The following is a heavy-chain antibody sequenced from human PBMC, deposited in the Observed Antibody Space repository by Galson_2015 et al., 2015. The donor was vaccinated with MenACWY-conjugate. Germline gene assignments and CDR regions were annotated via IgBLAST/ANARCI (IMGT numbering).Heavy chain of an antibody. D-gene: IGHD3/OR15-3a*01. J-gene: IGHJ4*01. Sequence: SLRLSCAASGFPLSGYWMAWVRQAPGKGLEWVTNIKQDGSEKYYVDSVKGRFTISRDNAKNSLYLEMNSLRAEDTAVYYCARDHPSTYGIAWDLFELWGQGNPGHRLL. CDR1: GFPLSGYW. CDR3: ARDHPSTYGIAWDLFEL. V-gene: IGHV3-7*03. CDR2: IKQDGSEK.